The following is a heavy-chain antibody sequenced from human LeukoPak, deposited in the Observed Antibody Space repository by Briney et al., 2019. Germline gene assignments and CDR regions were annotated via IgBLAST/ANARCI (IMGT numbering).Heavy chain of an antibody. CDR2: IRYDGNNK. CDR1: GFTFSSYG. Sequence: GGSLRLSCAASGFTFSSYGMHWVRQGPGKGLEWVAFIRYDGNNKYYADSVKGRFTISRDNSKNTLYLQMNSLRAEDTAVYYCAKVRAVGAARDYFDYWGQGTLLTVSS. D-gene: IGHD2-15*01. J-gene: IGHJ4*02. CDR3: AKVRAVGAARDYFDY. V-gene: IGHV3-30*02.